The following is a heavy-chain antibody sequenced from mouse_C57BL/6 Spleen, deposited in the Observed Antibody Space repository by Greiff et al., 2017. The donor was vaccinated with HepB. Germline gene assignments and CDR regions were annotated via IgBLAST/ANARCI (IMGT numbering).Heavy chain of an antibody. D-gene: IGHD1-1*01. CDR2: IWSGGST. CDR3: AQGYYGSSDGYFDV. CDR1: GFSLTSYG. J-gene: IGHJ1*03. V-gene: IGHV2-2*01. Sequence: VQLVESGPGLAQPSQSLSITCTVSGFSLTSYGVHWVRQSPGKGLEWLGVIWSGGSTDYNAAFISRLSISKDNSKSQVFFKMNSLQADDTAIYYCAQGYYGSSDGYFDVWGTGTTVTVSS.